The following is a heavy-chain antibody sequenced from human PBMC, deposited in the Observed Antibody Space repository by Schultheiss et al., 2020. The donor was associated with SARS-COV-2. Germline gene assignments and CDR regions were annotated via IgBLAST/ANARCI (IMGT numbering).Heavy chain of an antibody. CDR1: GFTFSSYA. J-gene: IGHJ4*02. V-gene: IGHV3-30*04. CDR2: ISSHGTDK. D-gene: IGHD2-15*01. Sequence: GGSLRLSCAASGFTFSSYAMHWVRQAPGKGLEWVAVISSHGTDKYYADSVKGRFTISRDNSKNTVYLQMTSLGAEDTAVYYCARSDDVVVVAAINFDNWGQGTLVTVSS. CDR3: ARSDDVVVVAAINFDN.